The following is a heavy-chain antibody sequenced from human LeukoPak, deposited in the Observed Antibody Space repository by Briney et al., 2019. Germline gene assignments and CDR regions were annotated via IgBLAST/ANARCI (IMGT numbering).Heavy chain of an antibody. CDR3: ARVGKGYSQYYFDY. CDR2: ISPDSGVT. Sequence: GASVKVSCKASGYTFTDYYIHWVRQAPGQGLECMGWISPDSGVTNYARKFQGRVTMTRDTSISTAYMELSRLTSDDTAVYYCARVGKGYSQYYFDYWGQGTLVTVSS. CDR1: GYTFTDYY. V-gene: IGHV1-2*02. J-gene: IGHJ4*02. D-gene: IGHD4-23*01.